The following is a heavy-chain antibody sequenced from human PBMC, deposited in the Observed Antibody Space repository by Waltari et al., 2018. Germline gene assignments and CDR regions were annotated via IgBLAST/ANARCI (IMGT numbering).Heavy chain of an antibody. CDR2: IIPILGIA. J-gene: IGHJ5*02. CDR3: ARDKGFRGYSYAYRWFDP. Sequence: QVQLVQSGAEVKKPGSSVKVSCKASGGTFSSYTISWVRQAPGQGLEWMGRIIPILGIANYAQKFQGRVTITADKSTSTAYMELSSLRSEDTAVYYCARDKGFRGYSYAYRWFDPWGQGTPVTVSS. V-gene: IGHV1-69*08. D-gene: IGHD5-18*01. CDR1: GGTFSSYT.